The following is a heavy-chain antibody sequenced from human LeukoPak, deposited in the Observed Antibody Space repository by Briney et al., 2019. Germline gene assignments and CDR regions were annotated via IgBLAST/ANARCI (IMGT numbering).Heavy chain of an antibody. V-gene: IGHV4-59*02. D-gene: IGHD6-13*01. CDR3: ARWRAASADPFDY. J-gene: IGHJ4*02. CDR2: IHYSEST. Sequence: PSETLSLTCTVSGGSVSSYYWSWIRQPPGKGLEWIGYIHYSESTNYNPSLKSRVTISVDTSKNQFSLNLRSVTAADTAVYYCARWRAASADPFDYWGQGTLVTVSS. CDR1: GGSVSSYY.